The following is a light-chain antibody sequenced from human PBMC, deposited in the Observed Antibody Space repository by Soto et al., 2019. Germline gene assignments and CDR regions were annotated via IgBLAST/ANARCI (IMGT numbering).Light chain of an antibody. Sequence: DIQLTQSPSFLSASVGDRVTITCRASQGISTFLAWYQQHPGTAPKRLIYDASNLQSGVPSRFSGSGSGTEFTLTISSLQPEDFATYYCQHYNSYSEAFGQGTKVELK. CDR1: QGISTF. CDR2: DAS. V-gene: IGKV1-9*01. CDR3: QHYNSYSEA. J-gene: IGKJ1*01.